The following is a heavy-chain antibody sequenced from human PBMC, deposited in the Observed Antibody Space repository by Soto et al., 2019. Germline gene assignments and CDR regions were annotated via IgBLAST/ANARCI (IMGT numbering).Heavy chain of an antibody. J-gene: IGHJ6*02. CDR2: IWYDGSNK. V-gene: IGHV3-33*01. CDR1: GFTFSSYG. CDR3: AREADEYDSSGYYYYYGMDV. Sequence: GGSLRLSCAASGFTFSSYGMHWVRQAPGKGLEWVAVIWYDGSNKYYADSVKGRFTISRDNSKNTLYLQMNSLRAEDTAVYYCAREADEYDSSGYYYYYGMDVWGQGTTVTVSS. D-gene: IGHD3-22*01.